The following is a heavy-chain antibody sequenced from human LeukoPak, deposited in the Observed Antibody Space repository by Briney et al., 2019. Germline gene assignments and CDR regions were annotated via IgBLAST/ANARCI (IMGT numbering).Heavy chain of an antibody. D-gene: IGHD2-15*01. J-gene: IGHJ4*02. V-gene: IGHV3-23*01. CDR1: GFTFSSYA. CDR2: ISGSGDST. Sequence: AGGSLRLSCAASGFTFSSYAMSWVRQAPGKGLEWVSAISGSGDSTYYADSVKGRFTISRDNSKNTLHLQMNSLRAEDTAVYYCAKAGAVVVVAAKYFDYWGQGTLVTVSS. CDR3: AKAGAVVVVAAKYFDY.